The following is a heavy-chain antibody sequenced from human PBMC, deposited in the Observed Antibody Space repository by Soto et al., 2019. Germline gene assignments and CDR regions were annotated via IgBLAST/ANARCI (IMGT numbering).Heavy chain of an antibody. CDR1: GFTFSDYA. Sequence: PGGSLRLSCAASGFTFSDYAMTWVRQAPGKGLEWVSALTPGGSTYYADSVKGRFTISRDNSKNTLYLQMSSLRAEDTTVYYCVKVVGYYYDSSGPMDVWGQGTTVTVSS. J-gene: IGHJ6*02. D-gene: IGHD3-22*01. CDR3: VKVVGYYYDSSGPMDV. CDR2: LTPGGST. V-gene: IGHV3-23*01.